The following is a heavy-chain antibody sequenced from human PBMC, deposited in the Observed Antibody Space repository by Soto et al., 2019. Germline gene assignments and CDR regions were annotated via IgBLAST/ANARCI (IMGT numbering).Heavy chain of an antibody. D-gene: IGHD3-10*01. CDR2: IYHSGRT. Sequence: QVQLQESGPGLVKPSETLSLTCTVSGGSVKSVNYYWSWIRQPPGRGLEYIGYIYHSGRTNYNPSLKSRVTISVDTSKNQFSLKLSSVTAADTAVYYCARWASMAEYFYYGMDVWGQGTTVTVSS. CDR1: GGSVKSVNYY. V-gene: IGHV4-61*01. CDR3: ARWASMAEYFYYGMDV. J-gene: IGHJ6*02.